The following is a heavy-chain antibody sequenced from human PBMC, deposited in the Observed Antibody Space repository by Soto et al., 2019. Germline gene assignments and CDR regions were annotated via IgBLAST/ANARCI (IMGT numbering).Heavy chain of an antibody. J-gene: IGHJ6*02. CDR3: TRHYYYSMDV. V-gene: IGHV4-4*02. CDR2: IYHSEST. D-gene: IGHD3-10*01. Sequence: SETLSLTCAVSGASISSGNWWSWVRQSPGKGLEWIGEIYHSESTKHNPTHKNQVIISVDKSRNQLTQKLSSVTAADSAVYYCTRHYYYSMDVWGQGTTVT. CDR1: GASISSGNW.